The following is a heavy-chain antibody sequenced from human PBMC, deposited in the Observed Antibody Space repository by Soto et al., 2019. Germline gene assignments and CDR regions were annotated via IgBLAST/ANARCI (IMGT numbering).Heavy chain of an antibody. V-gene: IGHV4-31*03. CDR2: IYFSGST. CDR3: ASGNAWEALLAY. Sequence: SETLSLTCTVSGASINSGGYHWSWIRQLPGKGLEWIGYIYFSGSTYYNPSLESRVTISLDTSQNQFSLKLSSVTAADTAVYYCASGNAWEALLAYWGQGTLVTVSS. D-gene: IGHD1-26*01. J-gene: IGHJ4*02. CDR1: GASINSGGYH.